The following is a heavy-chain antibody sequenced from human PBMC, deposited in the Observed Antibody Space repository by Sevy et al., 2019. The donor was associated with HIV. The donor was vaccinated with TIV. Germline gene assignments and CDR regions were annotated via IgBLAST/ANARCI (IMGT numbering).Heavy chain of an antibody. Sequence: GGSLRLSCAASGFTFTNYAMNWVCQAPGKGLESVSAISGSGGTTYYADSVQGRFTISRDKSKNTLYLQMNSLRAEDTAVYYCAKVLARGVAVAGTAWGMDVWGQGATVTVSS. CDR3: AKVLARGVAVAGTAWGMDV. D-gene: IGHD6-19*01. J-gene: IGHJ6*02. CDR1: GFTFTNYA. V-gene: IGHV3-23*01. CDR2: ISGSGGTT.